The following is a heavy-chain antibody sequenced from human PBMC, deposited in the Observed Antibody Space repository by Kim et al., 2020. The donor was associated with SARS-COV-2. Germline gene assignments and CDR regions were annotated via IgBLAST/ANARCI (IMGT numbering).Heavy chain of an antibody. CDR3: ARADIVVVPAAILGSYYYYGMDV. V-gene: IGHV4-61*02. Sequence: SETLSLTCTVSGGSISSGSYYWSWIRQPAGKGLEWIGRIYTSGSTNYNPSLKSRVTISVDTSKNQFSLKLSSVTAADTAVYYCARADIVVVPAAILGSYYYYGMDVWGQGTTVTVSS. D-gene: IGHD2-2*02. J-gene: IGHJ6*02. CDR1: GGSISSGSYY. CDR2: IYTSGST.